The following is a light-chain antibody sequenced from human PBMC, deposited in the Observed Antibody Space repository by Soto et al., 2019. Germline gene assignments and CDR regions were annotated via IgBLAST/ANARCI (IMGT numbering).Light chain of an antibody. Sequence: DIPMTQSPSSLSASVGDRVIITCRASQSISSYLNWYQQKPGKAPNLLIYAASSLQSGVPSRFSGSGSGTDFTLTISSLQPEDFATYYCQQSYSTLMYTFGQGTKLEIK. J-gene: IGKJ2*01. CDR2: AAS. CDR1: QSISSY. CDR3: QQSYSTLMYT. V-gene: IGKV1-39*01.